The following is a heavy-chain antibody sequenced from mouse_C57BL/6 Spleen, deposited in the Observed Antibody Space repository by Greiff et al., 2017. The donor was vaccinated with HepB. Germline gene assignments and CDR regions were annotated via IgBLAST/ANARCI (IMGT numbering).Heavy chain of an antibody. J-gene: IGHJ4*01. V-gene: IGHV1-82*01. CDR3: ASSYDYDGYAMDY. Sequence: LVKPGASVKISCKASGYAFSSSWMNWVKQRPGKGLEWIGRIYPGDGDTNYNGKFKGKATLTADKSSSTAYMQLSSLTSEDSAVYFCASSYDYDGYAMDYWGQGTSVTVSS. CDR2: IYPGDGDT. CDR1: GYAFSSSW. D-gene: IGHD2-4*01.